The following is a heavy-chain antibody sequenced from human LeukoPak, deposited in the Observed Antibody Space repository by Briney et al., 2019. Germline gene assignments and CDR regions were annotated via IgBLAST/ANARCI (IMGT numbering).Heavy chain of an antibody. CDR2: INHSGST. V-gene: IGHV4-34*01. CDR1: GGSFSGYY. D-gene: IGHD5-24*01. CDR3: ARGLQGMATTYYYYYMDV. J-gene: IGHJ6*03. Sequence: SETLSLTCAVYGGSFSGYYWGWIRQPPGKGLEWIGEINHSGSTNYNPSLKSRVTISVDTSKNQFSLKLSSVTAADTAVYYCARGLQGMATTYYYYYMDVWGEGTTVTVS.